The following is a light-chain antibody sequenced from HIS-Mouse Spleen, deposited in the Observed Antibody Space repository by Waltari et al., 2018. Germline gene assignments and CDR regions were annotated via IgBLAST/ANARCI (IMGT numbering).Light chain of an antibody. CDR3: YSTDSSGNHRV. CDR2: EDS. CDR1: AWPKKY. Sequence: SYELTQPPSVSVSPGQTARSTWSGDAWPKKYAYWYQQKSGQAPVLVIYEDSKRPSGIHGRFSGPSSGKMATLTISGAQVEDEADYYGYSTDSSGNHRVFGGGTKLTVL. V-gene: IGLV3-10*01. J-gene: IGLJ2*01.